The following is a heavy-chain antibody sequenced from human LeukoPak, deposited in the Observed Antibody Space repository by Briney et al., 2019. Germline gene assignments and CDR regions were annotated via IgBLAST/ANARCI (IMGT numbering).Heavy chain of an antibody. D-gene: IGHD1-26*01. CDR1: GYTFTGYY. CDR3: ARDRSGYSGFGGGDAFDI. J-gene: IGHJ3*02. Sequence: GASVKVSCKASGYTFTGYYMHWVRQAPGQGLEWMGRINPNSGGTNYAQKFQGRVTMTRDTSISTAYMELSRLRSDDTAVYYCARDRSGYSGFGGGDAFDIWGQGTMVTVSS. CDR2: INPNSGGT. V-gene: IGHV1-2*06.